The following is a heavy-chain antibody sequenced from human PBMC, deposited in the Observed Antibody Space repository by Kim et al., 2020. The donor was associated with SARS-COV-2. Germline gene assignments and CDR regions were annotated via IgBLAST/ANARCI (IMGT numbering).Heavy chain of an antibody. D-gene: IGHD6-25*01. CDR2: STI. V-gene: IGHV3-48*02. J-gene: IGHJ4*02. CDR3: ARDSSDADY. Sequence: STIYDADSVKGRFTISRDNAKNSLYLQMNSLRDEDTAVYYCARDSSDADYWGQGTLVTVSS.